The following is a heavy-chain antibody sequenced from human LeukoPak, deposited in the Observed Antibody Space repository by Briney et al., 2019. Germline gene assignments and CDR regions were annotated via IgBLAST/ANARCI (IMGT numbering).Heavy chain of an antibody. CDR3: AKTFWINGWSVGFDC. V-gene: IGHV4-61*02. CDR2: ISRSGST. D-gene: IGHD6-19*01. Sequence: SETLSLTCSVSGGSISSSCYSWTWIPQPAEQGLEWIGRISRSGSTTSNPSIESRVTISLDKSKNQFSLRLSSVTAADTAVYYYAKTFWINGWSVGFDCWGRGTMV. J-gene: IGHJ4*02. CDR1: GGSISSSCYS.